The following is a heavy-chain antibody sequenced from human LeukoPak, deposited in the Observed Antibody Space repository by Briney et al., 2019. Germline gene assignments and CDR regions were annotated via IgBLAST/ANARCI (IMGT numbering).Heavy chain of an antibody. D-gene: IGHD3-22*01. Sequence: GGSLRLSCAASGFTFSSYAMSWVRQAPGKGLEWVSAISGSGGSTYYAGSVKGRFTISRDNSKNTLYLQMNSLRAEDTAVYYCAKGNYYDSSGYYYWGQGTLVTVSS. J-gene: IGHJ4*02. CDR3: AKGNYYDSSGYYY. CDR2: ISGSGGST. CDR1: GFTFSSYA. V-gene: IGHV3-23*01.